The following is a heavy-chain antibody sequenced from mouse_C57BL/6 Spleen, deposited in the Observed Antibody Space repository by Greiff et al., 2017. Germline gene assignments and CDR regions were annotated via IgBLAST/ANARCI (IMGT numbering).Heavy chain of an antibody. CDR3: ARLPDGYYPAY. Sequence: EVKLMESGGDLVKPGGSLKLSCAASGFTFSSYGMSWVRQTPDKRLEWVATISSGGSYTYYPDSVKGRFTISRDNAKNTLYLQMSSLKSEDTAMYYCARLPDGYYPAYWGQGTLVTVSA. J-gene: IGHJ3*01. D-gene: IGHD2-3*01. CDR1: GFTFSSYG. V-gene: IGHV5-6*01. CDR2: ISSGGSYT.